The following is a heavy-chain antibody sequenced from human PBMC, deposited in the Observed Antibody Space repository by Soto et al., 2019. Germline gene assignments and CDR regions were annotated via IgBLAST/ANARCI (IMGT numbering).Heavy chain of an antibody. CDR2: INAGNGNT. V-gene: IGHV1-3*01. J-gene: IGHJ4*02. CDR1: GYTFTSYA. CDR3: ARGGSWFPLPPGYYFDY. D-gene: IGHD6-13*01. Sequence: ASVKVSCKASGYTFTSYAMHWVRQAPGQRLEWMGWINAGNGNTKYSQKFQGRVTITRDTSASTAYMELSSLRSEDTAVYYCARGGSWFPLPPGYYFDYWGQGTLVTVSS.